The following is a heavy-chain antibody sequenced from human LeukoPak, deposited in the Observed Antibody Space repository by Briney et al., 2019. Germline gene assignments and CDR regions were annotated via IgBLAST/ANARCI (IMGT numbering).Heavy chain of an antibody. J-gene: IGHJ4*02. D-gene: IGHD4-17*01. V-gene: IGHV1-2*02. CDR3: ATSHTTYADYKPPDY. CDR1: GYTFTGYY. CDR2: INPNSGGT. Sequence: ASVKVSCKASGYTFTGYYIHWVRQAPGQGLEWMGWINPNSGGTKYAQKFQGRVTMTRDTSITTAYMELSRLISDDTAVYYCATSHTTYADYKPPDYWGQGTLVTVSS.